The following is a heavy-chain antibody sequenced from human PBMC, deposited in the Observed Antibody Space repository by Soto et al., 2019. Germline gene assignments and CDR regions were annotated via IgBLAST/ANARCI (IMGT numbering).Heavy chain of an antibody. CDR2: ISAYNGNT. Sequence: ASVKVSCKTSGYTFTSYGISWVRQAPGQGLEWMGWISAYNGNTNYAQKLQGRVTMTTDTSTSTAYMELRSPRSDDTAVYYGARIEYSSSFCMSDWGQGTLVTVSS. CDR3: ARIEYSSSFCMSD. D-gene: IGHD6-6*01. V-gene: IGHV1-18*01. J-gene: IGHJ4*02. CDR1: GYTFTSYG.